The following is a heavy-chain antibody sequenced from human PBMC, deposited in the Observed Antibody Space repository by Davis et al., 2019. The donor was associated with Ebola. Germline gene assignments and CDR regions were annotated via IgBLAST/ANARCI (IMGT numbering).Heavy chain of an antibody. D-gene: IGHD2-2*01. V-gene: IGHV3-11*06. J-gene: IGHJ5*02. Sequence: PGGSLRLSCAASGFTFSDYYMSWIRQAPGKGLEWVSYISSSSSYTNYADSVKGRFTISRDNAKNSLYLQMNSLRAEDTAVYYCARDRALLEYQLPPSFDWFDPWGQGTLVTVSS. CDR1: GFTFSDYY. CDR3: ARDRALLEYQLPPSFDWFDP. CDR2: ISSSSSYT.